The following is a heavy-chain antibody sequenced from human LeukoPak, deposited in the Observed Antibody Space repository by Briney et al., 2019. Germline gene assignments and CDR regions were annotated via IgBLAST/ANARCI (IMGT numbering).Heavy chain of an antibody. CDR1: GFTFSSYS. J-gene: IGHJ3*02. Sequence: KPGGSLILSCAVSGFTFSSYSMNWVRQPPGKGLEWIGEINHSGSTNYNPSLKSRVTISVDTSKNQFSLKLSSVTAADTAVYYCARALAYCGGDCYLDAFDIWGQGTMVTVSS. CDR2: INHSGST. V-gene: IGHV4-34*01. CDR3: ARALAYCGGDCYLDAFDI. D-gene: IGHD2-21*02.